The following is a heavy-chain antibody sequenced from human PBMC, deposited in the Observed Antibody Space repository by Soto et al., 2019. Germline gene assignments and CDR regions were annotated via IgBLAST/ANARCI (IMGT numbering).Heavy chain of an antibody. CDR3: ARDRSSGWYRDFDY. V-gene: IGHV4-59*01. CDR2: IYYSGST. J-gene: IGHJ4*02. Sequence: SETLSLTCTVSGGSISSYYWSWIRQTPGKGLEWIGYIYYSGSTNYNPSLKSRVTISVGTSKNQFSLKLSSVTAADSAVYYCARDRSSGWYRDFDYWGQGTLVTVSS. D-gene: IGHD6-19*01. CDR1: GGSISSYY.